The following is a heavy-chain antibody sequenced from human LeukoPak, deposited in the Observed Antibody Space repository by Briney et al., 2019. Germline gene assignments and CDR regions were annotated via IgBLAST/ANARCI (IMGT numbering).Heavy chain of an antibody. D-gene: IGHD6-19*01. V-gene: IGHV3-23*01. J-gene: IGHJ4*02. CDR1: GFTFSTYS. CDR3: ARGGIQVSGIDEFDY. CDR2: INYSGGST. Sequence: GGSLRLSCAASGFTFSTYSMNWVRQAPGKGLEWVSSINYSGGSTFYADSVTGRFTISRDISKNTLYLEMNSLRAEDTAVYYCARGGIQVSGIDEFDYWGQGTLVTVSS.